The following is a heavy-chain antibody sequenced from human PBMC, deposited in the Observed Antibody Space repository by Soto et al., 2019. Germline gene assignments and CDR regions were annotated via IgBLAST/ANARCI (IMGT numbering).Heavy chain of an antibody. CDR3: AKESGDSGVFTAVFDY. V-gene: IGHV3-23*01. Sequence: EVHLLESGGGSVQPGGSLRLACAASGFSFGNYAMSWVRQTPEKGLEWVSGIIASGGATYYADSVTGRFTISRDNFKNTLYLPMISLRAEDTALYYCAKESGDSGVFTAVFDYWGQGTLVTVSS. D-gene: IGHD2-21*01. J-gene: IGHJ4*02. CDR2: IIASGGAT. CDR1: GFSFGNYA.